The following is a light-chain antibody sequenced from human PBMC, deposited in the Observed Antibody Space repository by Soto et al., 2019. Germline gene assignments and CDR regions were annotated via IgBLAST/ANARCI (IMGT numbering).Light chain of an antibody. CDR1: QSISSW. CDR3: QQNNSYT. J-gene: IGKJ1*01. CDR2: KAS. Sequence: DIQMTQSPSTLSASVGDRVTITCRASQSISSWLAWYQQKPGKAPKLLIYKASSLESGVPSRFSGSGSGTEFTLTINSLQPDDFATYYCQQNNSYTFGQGTKVDIK. V-gene: IGKV1-5*03.